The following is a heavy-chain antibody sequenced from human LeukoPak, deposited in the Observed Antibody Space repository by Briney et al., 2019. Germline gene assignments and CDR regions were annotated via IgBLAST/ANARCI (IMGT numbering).Heavy chain of an antibody. J-gene: IGHJ4*02. V-gene: IGHV1-18*04. Sequence: ASVKVSCKASGYTFTSYGISWVRQAPGQVLEWMGWISAYNGNTNYAQKLQGRVTMTTDTSTSTAYMELRSLRSDDTAVYYCARAEIYCSGGSCYPVGADYWGQGTLVTVSS. CDR2: ISAYNGNT. CDR1: GYTFTSYG. CDR3: ARAEIYCSGGSCYPVGADY. D-gene: IGHD2-15*01.